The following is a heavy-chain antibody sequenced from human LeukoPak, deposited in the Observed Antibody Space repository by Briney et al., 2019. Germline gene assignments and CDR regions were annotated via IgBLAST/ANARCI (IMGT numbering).Heavy chain of an antibody. CDR1: GFTLRSYW. Sequence: GGSLRLSCAASGFTLRSYWMSWVRQAPGKGLEWVANIKQDGRESYYVDSVKGRFTISRDNAKNSLYPQMNGLRAEDTAVYYCARDLSIAAAGIDFDYWGQGTLVTASS. V-gene: IGHV3-7*05. CDR3: ARDLSIAAAGIDFDY. CDR2: IKQDGRES. D-gene: IGHD6-13*01. J-gene: IGHJ4*02.